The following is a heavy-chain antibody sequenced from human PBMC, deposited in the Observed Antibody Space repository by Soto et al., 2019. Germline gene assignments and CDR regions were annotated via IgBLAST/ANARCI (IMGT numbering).Heavy chain of an antibody. CDR1: GFIFSNHA. V-gene: IGHV3-23*01. D-gene: IGHD7-27*01. CDR2: ISGSGGST. CDR3: AKEVSLGSTVDLGY. Sequence: GGSLRLSCAASGFIFSNHAMSWVRQAPGKGLEWVSAISGSGGSTYYADSVKGRFTISRDNSMGTLYLQMKSLRVEDTAIYYCAKEVSLGSTVDLGYWGQGALVTVSS. J-gene: IGHJ4*02.